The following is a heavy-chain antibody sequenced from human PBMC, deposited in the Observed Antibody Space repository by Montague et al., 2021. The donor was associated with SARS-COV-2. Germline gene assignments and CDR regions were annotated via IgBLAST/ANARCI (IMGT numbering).Heavy chain of an antibody. Sequence: SETLSLTCVVSGGAINSSNWWSWVRQPPGKGLEWIGEIYHWGSTNYNPPLKSRVTISIDKSTNQLSLKLSSVTAADTAVYYCARSNLPNYYDIGNAFDIWGQGTMVTVSS. CDR3: ARSNLPNYYDIGNAFDI. V-gene: IGHV4-4*02. D-gene: IGHD3-22*01. CDR2: IYHWGST. CDR1: GGAINSSNW. J-gene: IGHJ3*02.